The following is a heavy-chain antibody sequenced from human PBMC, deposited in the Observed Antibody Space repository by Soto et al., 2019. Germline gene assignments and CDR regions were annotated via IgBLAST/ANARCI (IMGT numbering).Heavy chain of an antibody. V-gene: IGHV3-23*01. CDR1: GFTFSSYA. Sequence: GGSLRLSCAASGFTFSSYAMSWVRQAPGKGLEWVSAISGSGGSTYYADSVKGRFTISRDNSKNTLYLQMNSLRAEDTAVYYCAKDLSYSSSWYLGGEQYYFDYWGQGTLVTVSS. D-gene: IGHD6-13*01. CDR3: AKDLSYSSSWYLGGEQYYFDY. CDR2: ISGSGGST. J-gene: IGHJ4*02.